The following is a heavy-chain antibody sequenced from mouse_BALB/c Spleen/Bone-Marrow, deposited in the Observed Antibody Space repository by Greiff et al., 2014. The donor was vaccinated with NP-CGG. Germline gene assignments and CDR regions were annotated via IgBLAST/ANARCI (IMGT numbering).Heavy chain of an antibody. CDR1: GFTFSSYG. CDR3: ARQYGNYWDYFDY. J-gene: IGHJ2*01. CDR2: ISSGGSYT. V-gene: IGHV5-6*01. Sequence: EVQLVESGGDLVKPGGSLKLSCAASGFTFSSYGMSWVRQTPDKRLEWVATISSGGSYTYYPDSVKGRFTISRDNAKNNLYLQMSSLKSEDTAMYYCARQYGNYWDYFDYWGQGTTLTVSS. D-gene: IGHD2-10*02.